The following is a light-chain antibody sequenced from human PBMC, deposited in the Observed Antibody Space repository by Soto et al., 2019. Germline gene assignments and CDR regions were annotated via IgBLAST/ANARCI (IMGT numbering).Light chain of an antibody. CDR1: SSSIGDNT. CDR3: AAWDDSLNGVL. V-gene: IGLV1-44*01. Sequence: QSVLTQPPSASGTPGQRVTISCSGNSSSIGDNTVNWYQQLPGTAPKLLIYTNSQRPSGVPDRFSGSKSGTSASLAISGLQSEDEADYYCAAWDDSLNGVLFGGGTKVTVL. CDR2: TNS. J-gene: IGLJ2*01.